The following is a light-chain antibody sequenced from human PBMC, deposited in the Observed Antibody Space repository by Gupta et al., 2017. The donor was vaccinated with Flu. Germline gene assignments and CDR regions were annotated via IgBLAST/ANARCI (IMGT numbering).Light chain of an antibody. V-gene: IGKV3-11*01. Sequence: EVVFTQLLVNLFSPPAARATLACRASQSVSSYLAWNKQKPGQAPRLLIYDASNRATGVPARFSGSGSGTDFTLTISSLEPEDFAVYYCQQRSNWPATFGPGTKVDIK. CDR2: DAS. CDR3: QQRSNWPAT. CDR1: QSVSSY. J-gene: IGKJ3*01.